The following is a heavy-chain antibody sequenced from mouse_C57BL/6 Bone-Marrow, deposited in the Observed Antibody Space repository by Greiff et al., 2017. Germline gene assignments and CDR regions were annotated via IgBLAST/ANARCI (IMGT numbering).Heavy chain of an antibody. CDR1: GFTFSSYA. Sequence: EVKLMESGGGLVKPGGSLKLSCAASGFTFSSYAMSWVRQTPEKRLEWVATISDGGSYTDYPDNVKGRFTLSRDNAKNNLYRQMSHLKYEDTAMYYCARDPRQSYFDYWGQGTTLTVSS. V-gene: IGHV5-4*01. CDR3: ARDPRQSYFDY. J-gene: IGHJ2*01. CDR2: ISDGGSYT. D-gene: IGHD3-2*01.